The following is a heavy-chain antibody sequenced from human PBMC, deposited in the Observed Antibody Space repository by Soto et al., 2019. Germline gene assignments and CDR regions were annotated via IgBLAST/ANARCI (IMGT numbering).Heavy chain of an antibody. CDR3: ARVYKNWFDS. CDR1: GYNFASFW. V-gene: IGHV5-10-1*01. Sequence: PGESLKISCTPSGYNFASFWIHWVRQMPGKGLEWLGKIDPSDSYTNYSPSFEGHITISTDNSITTAYLQWSSLRASDTALYFCARVYKNWFDSWAQGTMVTVSS. CDR2: IDPSDSYT. D-gene: IGHD1-1*01. J-gene: IGHJ5*01.